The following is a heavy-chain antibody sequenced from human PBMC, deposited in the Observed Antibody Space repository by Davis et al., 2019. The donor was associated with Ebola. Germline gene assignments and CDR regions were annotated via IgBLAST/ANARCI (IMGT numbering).Heavy chain of an antibody. CDR1: GFTFSGSA. V-gene: IGHV3-73*01. CDR2: IRSKANSYAT. D-gene: IGHD2-21*02. CDR3: TARASQAYCGGDCYGDY. Sequence: GESLKISCAASGFTFSGSAMHWVRQASGKGLEWVGRIRSKANSYATAYAASVKGRFTISRDDSKNTAYLQMNSLKTEDTAVYYCTARASQAYCGGDCYGDYWGQGTLVTVSS. J-gene: IGHJ4*02.